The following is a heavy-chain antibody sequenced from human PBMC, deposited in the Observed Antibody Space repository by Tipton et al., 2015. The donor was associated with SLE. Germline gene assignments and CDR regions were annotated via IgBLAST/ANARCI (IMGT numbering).Heavy chain of an antibody. CDR2: VYYSGSI. CDR3: ARGQTTVEVVVAPPHFDY. Sequence: TLSLTCTVSGGSIRNRSYYWGWIRQPPGKGLERIGSVYYSGSIYYNPPLKSRVTISVGTSKNQFSLKLSSVTAADTAVYYCARGQTTVEVVVAPPHFDYWGQGTLVTVSS. J-gene: IGHJ4*02. V-gene: IGHV4-39*07. D-gene: IGHD3-22*01. CDR1: GGSIRNRSYY.